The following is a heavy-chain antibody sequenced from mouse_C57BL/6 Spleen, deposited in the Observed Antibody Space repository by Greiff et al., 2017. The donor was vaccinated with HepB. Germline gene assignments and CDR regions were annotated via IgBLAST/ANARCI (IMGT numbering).Heavy chain of an antibody. CDR2: IWSGGST. Sequence: VQLVESGPGLVQPSQSLSITCTVSGFSLTSYGVHWVRQSPGKGLEWLGVIWSGGSTDYNAAFISRLSISKDNSKSQVFFKMNSLQADDTAIYYCARNFGRYSNYDYYAMDYWGQGTSVTVSS. CDR1: GFSLTSYG. D-gene: IGHD2-5*01. CDR3: ARNFGRYSNYDYYAMDY. J-gene: IGHJ4*01. V-gene: IGHV2-2*01.